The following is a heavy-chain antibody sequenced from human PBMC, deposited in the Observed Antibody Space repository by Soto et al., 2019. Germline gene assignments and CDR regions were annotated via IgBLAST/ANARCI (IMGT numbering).Heavy chain of an antibody. CDR3: ARIASGSYTDN. CDR2: ISNSGYGT. V-gene: IGHV3-23*01. D-gene: IGHD3-10*01. CDR1: GFTFSTYA. J-gene: IGHJ4*02. Sequence: EVQLLESGGGLVQPGGSLRLSCAASGFTFSTYAMTWVRQAPGKGLEWVSSISNSGYGTYYADSVKGRFTISRDNSWNTLYLQMNSLRAEDTALYYCARIASGSYTDNWGQGTLVTVSS.